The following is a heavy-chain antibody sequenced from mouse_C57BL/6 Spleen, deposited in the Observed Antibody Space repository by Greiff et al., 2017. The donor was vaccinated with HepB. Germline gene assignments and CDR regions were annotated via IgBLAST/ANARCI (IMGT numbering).Heavy chain of an antibody. CDR3: TTGTSFDY. D-gene: IGHD4-1*01. CDR2: IDPETGGT. CDR1: GYTFTDYE. Sequence: VQGVESGAELVRPGASVTLSCKASGYTFTDYEMHWVKQTPVHGLEWIGAIDPETGGTAYNQKFKGKAILTADKSSSTAYMELRSLTSEDSAVYYCTTGTSFDYWGQGTTLTVSS. J-gene: IGHJ2*01. V-gene: IGHV1-15*01.